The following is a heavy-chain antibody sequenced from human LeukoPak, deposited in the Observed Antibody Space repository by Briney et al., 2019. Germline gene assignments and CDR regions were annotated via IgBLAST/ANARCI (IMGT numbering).Heavy chain of an antibody. CDR3: ARGRGDCPTDY. D-gene: IGHD2-21*02. CDR1: GGSFSGCY. Sequence: ASETLSLTCAVYGGSFSGCYWSWIRQPPEKGLEWIGEINHSGSTNYNPSLKSRVTISVDTSKNQFSLKLSSVTAADTAVYYCARGRGDCPTDYWGQGTLVTVSS. CDR2: INHSGST. J-gene: IGHJ4*02. V-gene: IGHV4-34*01.